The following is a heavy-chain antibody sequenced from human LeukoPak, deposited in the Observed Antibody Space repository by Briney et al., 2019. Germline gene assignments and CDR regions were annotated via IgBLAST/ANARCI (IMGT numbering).Heavy chain of an antibody. J-gene: IGHJ6*03. CDR3: ARQSSSSSTFYYYYYYMDV. V-gene: IGHV4-34*01. Sequence: TSETLSLTCAVYGGSSSGYYWSWIRQPPGKGLEWIGEINHSGSTNYNPSLKSRVTISVDTSKNQFSLKLSSVTAADTAVYYCARQSSSSSTFYYYYYYMDVWGKGTTVTVSS. CDR1: GGSSSGYY. CDR2: INHSGST. D-gene: IGHD6-6*01.